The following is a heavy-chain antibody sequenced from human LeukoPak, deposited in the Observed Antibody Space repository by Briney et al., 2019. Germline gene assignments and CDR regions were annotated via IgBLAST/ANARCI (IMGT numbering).Heavy chain of an antibody. CDR1: GFTFSSYG. CDR2: ISYDGSNK. D-gene: IGHD2-2*01. J-gene: IGHJ3*02. CDR3: AKDPFRYCSSTSCYAEDDAFDI. V-gene: IGHV3-30*18. Sequence: PGRSLRLSCAASGFTFSSYGMHWVRQAPGKVLEWVAVISYDGSNKYYADSVKGRFTISRDNSKNTLYLQMNSLRAEDTAVYYCAKDPFRYCSSTSCYAEDDAFDIWGQGTMVTVSS.